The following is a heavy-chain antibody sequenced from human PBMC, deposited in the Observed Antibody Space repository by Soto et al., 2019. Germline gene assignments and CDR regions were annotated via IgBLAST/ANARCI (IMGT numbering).Heavy chain of an antibody. V-gene: IGHV3-30-3*01. J-gene: IGHJ4*02. CDR1: GFTLSSYA. D-gene: IGHD3-3*01. Sequence: QVQLVESGGGVVQPGRSLRLSCAASGFTLSSYAMQWVRQAPGKGLEWVAVTSYDGSNKYYADSVKGRFTISRDNSKNTLYLQMNSLRAEDTAVYYCAREQNFWSGYYTREYYFDYWGQGTLVTVSS. CDR2: TSYDGSNK. CDR3: AREQNFWSGYYTREYYFDY.